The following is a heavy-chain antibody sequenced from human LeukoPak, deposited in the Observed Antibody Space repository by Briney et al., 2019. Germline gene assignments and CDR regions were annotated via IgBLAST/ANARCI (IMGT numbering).Heavy chain of an antibody. CDR2: LYSAGST. CDR1: GFIVSNNF. V-gene: IGHV3-53*01. Sequence: PGGSLRLSCAASGFIVSNNFMSWVRQAPGKGLEWVSVLYSAGSTFYVDSVKGRFTISRDNSKNTLYLQVTSLRAEDTAVYYCAKGTGYGLGLYYFDYWGQGTLVTVSS. CDR3: AKGTGYGLGLYYFDY. J-gene: IGHJ4*02. D-gene: IGHD3/OR15-3a*01.